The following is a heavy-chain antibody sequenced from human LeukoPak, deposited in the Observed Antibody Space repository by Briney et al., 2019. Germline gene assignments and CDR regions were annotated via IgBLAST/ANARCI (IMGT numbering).Heavy chain of an antibody. V-gene: IGHV4-59*01. J-gene: IGHJ4*02. Sequence: SETLSLTCTVSGGSISSYYWSWLRQPPGKGLEWLGYIYYSGSTNYNPSLKSRVTISVDTSKNQFSLKLSSVTAADTAVYYCARVMFAMYYYDSSGYYFDYWGQGTLVTVSS. CDR2: IYYSGST. D-gene: IGHD3-22*01. CDR1: GGSISSYY. CDR3: ARVMFAMYYYDSSGYYFDY.